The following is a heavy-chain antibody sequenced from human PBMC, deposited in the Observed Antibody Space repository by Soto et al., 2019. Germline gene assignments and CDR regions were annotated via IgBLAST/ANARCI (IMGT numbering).Heavy chain of an antibody. CDR3: ARQIGSGYYSDY. Sequence: GGSLRLSCAASGFTFSSYGMHWVRQAPGKGLEWVAVIWYDGSNKYYADSVKGRFTISRDDSKNTLYLQMNSLRAEDTAVYYCARQIGSGYYSDYWGQGTLVTVSS. CDR1: GFTFSSYG. J-gene: IGHJ4*02. V-gene: IGHV3-33*01. D-gene: IGHD3-22*01. CDR2: IWYDGSNK.